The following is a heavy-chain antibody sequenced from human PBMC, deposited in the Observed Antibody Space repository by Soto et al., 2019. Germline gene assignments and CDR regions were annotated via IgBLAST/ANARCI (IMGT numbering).Heavy chain of an antibody. V-gene: IGHV4-59*01. J-gene: IGHJ5*02. CDR2: IFYSGST. Sequence: SVTRSLTCTVSGASIGNYYRSWIRQSPGRGLEWIGHIFYSGSTNYNPALKSRVTISVDTSKSQFSLKLSSVTAADTAVYYCAKDSGYNYGYFRWFDPWGQGTLVT. D-gene: IGHD5-18*01. CDR1: GASIGNYY. CDR3: AKDSGYNYGYFRWFDP.